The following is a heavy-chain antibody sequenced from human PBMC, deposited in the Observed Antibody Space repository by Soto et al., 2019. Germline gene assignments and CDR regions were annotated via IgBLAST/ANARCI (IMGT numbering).Heavy chain of an antibody. D-gene: IGHD6-13*01. Sequence: EVRVVESGGDLVQPGGSLRLSCSASGFTFSTSWMAWVRQAPGKGLEWVANIRDDGNQENYVDSVRGRFTISRDNAKDSVFLQMNSLRAEDTAVYYCVKDNSILSSDSWYDALDFWGQGTMVTVSS. J-gene: IGHJ3*01. V-gene: IGHV3-7*03. CDR3: VKDNSILSSDSWYDALDF. CDR1: GFTFSTSW. CDR2: IRDDGNQE.